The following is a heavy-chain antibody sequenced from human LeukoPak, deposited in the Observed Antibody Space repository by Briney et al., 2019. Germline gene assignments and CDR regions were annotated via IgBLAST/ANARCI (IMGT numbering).Heavy chain of an antibody. J-gene: IGHJ4*02. D-gene: IGHD1-26*01. CDR3: ARDLLGWELHYFDY. V-gene: IGHV3-21*01. Sequence: GGSLRLSCAASGFTFSSYEMNWVRQAPGKGLEWVSSISGSSSYIYYADSVKGRFSISRDNAKNSLYLQMNSLRAEDTAVYYCARDLLGWELHYFDYWGQGTLVTVSS. CDR1: GFTFSSYE. CDR2: ISGSSSYI.